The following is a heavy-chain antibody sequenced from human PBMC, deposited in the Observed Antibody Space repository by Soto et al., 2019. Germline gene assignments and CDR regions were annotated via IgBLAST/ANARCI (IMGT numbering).Heavy chain of an antibody. V-gene: IGHV3-30*18. Sequence: SLRLSCAASGFTFSNYGMHWVRQAPGKGLEWVAFISNDGSKNYYADSVRGRFTISRDNSMNTLFLQMNSLRPEDTATYYCAKDTELDCSGGSCYLSHAFDIWGQGTMVTVSS. CDR3: AKDTELDCSGGSCYLSHAFDI. CDR2: ISNDGSKN. CDR1: GFTFSNYG. J-gene: IGHJ3*02. D-gene: IGHD2-15*01.